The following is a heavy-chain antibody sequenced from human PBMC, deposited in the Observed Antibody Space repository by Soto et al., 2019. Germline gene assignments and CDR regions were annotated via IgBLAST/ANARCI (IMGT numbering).Heavy chain of an antibody. D-gene: IGHD3-22*01. J-gene: IGHJ6*02. CDR2: IKSKSDGETT. CDR1: GFTFSNAW. Sequence: GGSLRLSCAASGFTFSNAWMNWVRQAPGKGLEWVGRIKSKSDGETTDYAAPVKGRFTISRDDSKNTLYLQMNSLKTEDTAVYYCTTGLTYYYDSSGYYWAGGMDVWGQGTTVTVSS. CDR3: TTGLTYYYDSSGYYWAGGMDV. V-gene: IGHV3-15*01.